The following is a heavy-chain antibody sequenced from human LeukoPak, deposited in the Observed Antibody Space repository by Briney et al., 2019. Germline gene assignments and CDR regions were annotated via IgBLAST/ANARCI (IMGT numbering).Heavy chain of an antibody. CDR2: IYYSGST. V-gene: IGHV4-61*05. Sequence: SETLSLTCTVSGGSISSSSYYWSWIRQPPGKGLEWIGYIYYSGSTNYNPSLKSRVTISVDTSKNQFSLKLSSVTAADTAVYYCARQSGSSGWYYFDYWGQGTLVTVSS. J-gene: IGHJ4*02. D-gene: IGHD6-19*01. CDR3: ARQSGSSGWYYFDY. CDR1: GGSISSSSYY.